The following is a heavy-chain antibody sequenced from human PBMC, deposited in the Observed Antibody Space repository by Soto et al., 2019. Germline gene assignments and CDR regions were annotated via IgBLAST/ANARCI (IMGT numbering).Heavy chain of an antibody. V-gene: IGHV3-30*04. CDR3: VSPHSESSNAFDL. D-gene: IGHD3-10*01. CDR2: ISRDGSYI. Sequence: GGSLRLSCAASGFTFSRHAIHWVRLTPGRGLEWVLAISRDGSYIYYTDSVRGRFTISRDNSKTAVYLEMNDLRLDDTATYYCVSPHSESSNAFDLWGQGTLVTVSS. J-gene: IGHJ5*02. CDR1: GFTFSRHA.